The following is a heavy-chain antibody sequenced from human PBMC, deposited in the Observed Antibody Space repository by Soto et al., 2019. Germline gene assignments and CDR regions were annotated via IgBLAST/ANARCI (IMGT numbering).Heavy chain of an antibody. J-gene: IGHJ4*02. CDR3: AMIYYDILTGYYKGSFDY. Sequence: GASVKVSCKASGYTFTSYDINWVRQATGQGLEWMGWMNPNSGNTGYAQKFQGRVTMTRNTSISTAYMELSSLRSEDTAVYYCAMIYYDILTGYYKGSFDYWGQGTLVTVSS. V-gene: IGHV1-8*01. D-gene: IGHD3-9*01. CDR1: GYTFTSYD. CDR2: MNPNSGNT.